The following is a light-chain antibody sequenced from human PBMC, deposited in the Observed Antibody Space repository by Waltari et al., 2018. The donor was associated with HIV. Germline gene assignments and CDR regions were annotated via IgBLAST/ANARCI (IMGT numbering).Light chain of an antibody. CDR1: SSNIGAGYA. CDR2: KNK. Sequence: QSVLTQPPSISGAPGQRITVSCSGTSSNIGAGYAAHWYQQLPGTAPKLLLYKNKNRPSGVPDRFSASKSDASASLAITGLQAADEGDYFCQSYDTSLSAWVFGGGTRLTVL. CDR3: QSYDTSLSAWV. V-gene: IGLV1-40*03. J-gene: IGLJ2*01.